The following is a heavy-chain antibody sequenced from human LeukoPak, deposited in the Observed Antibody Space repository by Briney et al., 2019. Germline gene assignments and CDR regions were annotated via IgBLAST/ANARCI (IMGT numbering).Heavy chain of an antibody. J-gene: IGHJ4*02. D-gene: IGHD1-1*01. CDR2: IYWDDDK. CDR3: VHRSMTATQAPLPFDF. V-gene: IGHV2-5*02. CDR1: GFSLRTKGVG. Sequence: SGPTLVKPTQTLTLTCTSSGFSLRTKGVGVGWIRQPPGKTLEWLSLIYWDDDKRYHPSLKTRLTITRDTSNNQVVLTMTDMDPVDTATYYCVHRSMTATQAPLPFDFWGPGTFITVSS.